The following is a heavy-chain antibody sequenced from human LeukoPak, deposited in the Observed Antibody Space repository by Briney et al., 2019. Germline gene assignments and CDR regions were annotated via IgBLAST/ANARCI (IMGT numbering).Heavy chain of an antibody. CDR3: ARNHGGWFDS. D-gene: IGHD4-23*01. Sequence: SETLSLTCTVSGGSISSYYWSWTRQPPGKGLEWIGYIYYSGSTNYNPSLKSRVTISVDTSKNQFSLKLNSVTAADTAVYYCARNHGGWFDSWGQGTLVTVSS. J-gene: IGHJ5*01. V-gene: IGHV4-59*01. CDR2: IYYSGST. CDR1: GGSISSYY.